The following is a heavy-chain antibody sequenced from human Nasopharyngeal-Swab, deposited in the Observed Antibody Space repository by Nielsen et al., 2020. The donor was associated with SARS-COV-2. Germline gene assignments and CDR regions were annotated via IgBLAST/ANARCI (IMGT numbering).Heavy chain of an antibody. V-gene: IGHV3-66*01. CDR1: GFTVSNNY. CDR2: IYSVGVT. Sequence: GESLKISCAASGFTVSNNYMSWFRQAPGKGLEWVSIIYSVGVTYYADSVKGRFTISRDNSKNTLYLQMNSLRAEDTAVYYCARDAPTPYYDNRGDYYGSWGQGTLVTVSS. CDR3: ARDAPTPYYDNRGDYYGS. D-gene: IGHD3-22*01. J-gene: IGHJ5*02.